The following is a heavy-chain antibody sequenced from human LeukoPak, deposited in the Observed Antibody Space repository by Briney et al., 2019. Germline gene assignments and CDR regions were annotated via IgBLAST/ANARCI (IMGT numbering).Heavy chain of an antibody. Sequence: GGSLRLSCTASGFTFGDYAMSWVRQAPGKGLEWVGFIRSKAYGGTTEYAASVKGRFTNSRDDSKSIAYLQMNSLKTEDTAVYYCTRAGDDFWSGYLDYWGQGTLVTVSS. V-gene: IGHV3-49*04. CDR3: TRAGDDFWSGYLDY. D-gene: IGHD3-3*01. CDR2: IRSKAYGGTT. CDR1: GFTFGDYA. J-gene: IGHJ4*02.